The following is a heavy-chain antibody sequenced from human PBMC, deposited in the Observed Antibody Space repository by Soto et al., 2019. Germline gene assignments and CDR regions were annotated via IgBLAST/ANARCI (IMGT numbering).Heavy chain of an antibody. D-gene: IGHD2-2*01. J-gene: IGHJ6*02. V-gene: IGHV4-39*01. CDR3: ARHFRSSTYQGAYYYYGVDV. CDR1: GGSISSSSYY. CDR2: IYYSGST. Sequence: SETLSLTCTVSGGSISSSSYYWGWIRQPPGKGLEWIGSIYYSGSTNNNPSLKSRVTISVDKSKKQFSLNLSSVTAADTAVYYCARHFRSSTYQGAYYYYGVDVWGQGTTVTVSS.